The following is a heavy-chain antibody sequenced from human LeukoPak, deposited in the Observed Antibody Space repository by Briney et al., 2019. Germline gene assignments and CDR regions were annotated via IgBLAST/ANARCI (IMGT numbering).Heavy chain of an antibody. CDR2: IFYTGDS. Sequence: SETLSLTCTVSGVSSSSSYWRWIRQPPGKGLEWIGYIFYTGDSNHNPSFKSRVSVSLDTSKDQISLKLSSVTAADTAVYYCARHRFASPLGSWGQGTLVTVSS. J-gene: IGHJ5*02. D-gene: IGHD2-21*01. V-gene: IGHV4-59*08. CDR3: ARHRFASPLGS. CDR1: GVSSSSSY.